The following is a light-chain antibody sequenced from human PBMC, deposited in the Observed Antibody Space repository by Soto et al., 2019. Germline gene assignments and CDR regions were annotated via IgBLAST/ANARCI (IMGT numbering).Light chain of an antibody. J-gene: IGLJ1*01. CDR2: EVS. CDR1: SSDVGRDNY. CDR3: SAYTSSSTLYV. V-gene: IGLV2-14*01. Sequence: QSALTQPPSVSGSPGQSIAISCTGTSSDVGRDNYVSWYQQHPGKAPKLMIYEVSNRPSGVSNRFSGSKSGNTASLTISGLQAEDEADYYCSAYTSSSTLYVFGTGTKVTVL.